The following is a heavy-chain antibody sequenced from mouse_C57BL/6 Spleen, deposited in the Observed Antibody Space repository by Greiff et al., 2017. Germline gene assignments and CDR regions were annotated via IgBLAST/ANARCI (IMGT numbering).Heavy chain of an antibody. D-gene: IGHD1-1*01. J-gene: IGHJ4*01. CDR1: GFTFSSYA. CDR2: ISDGGSYT. Sequence: EVQGVESGGGLVKPGGSLKLSCAASGFTFSSYAMSWVRQTPEKRLEWVATISDGGSYTYYPDNVKGRFTISRDNANNNLYLQRSHLKSEDTAMYYCAREGYYGSSQYYYAMDYWGQGTSVTVSS. V-gene: IGHV5-4*01. CDR3: AREGYYGSSQYYYAMDY.